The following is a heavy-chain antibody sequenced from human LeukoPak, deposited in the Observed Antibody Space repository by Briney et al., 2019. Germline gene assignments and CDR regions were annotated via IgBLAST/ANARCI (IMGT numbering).Heavy chain of an antibody. CDR1: GFTFSSYS. CDR3: VKGGYSSSDYFDY. Sequence: PGGSLRLSCSASGFTFSSYSIHWVRQAPGKGLEYVSAISSNGGSTYCADSVKGRFTISRDNSKNTLYLQMSSLRAEETAVYYCVKGGYSSSDYFDYWGQGTLVTVSS. V-gene: IGHV3-64D*06. CDR2: ISSNGGST. J-gene: IGHJ4*02. D-gene: IGHD6-6*01.